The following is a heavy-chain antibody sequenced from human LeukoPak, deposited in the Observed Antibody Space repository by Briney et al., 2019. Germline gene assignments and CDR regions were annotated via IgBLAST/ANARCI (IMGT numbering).Heavy chain of an antibody. V-gene: IGHV1-8*01. D-gene: IGHD6-13*01. CDR3: ARARTPLIAAAGTHYYYGMDV. J-gene: IGHJ6*02. CDR2: MNPNSGNT. CDR1: GYTFASYD. Sequence: ASVKFSCKASGYTFASYDINWVRQATGQGLEWMGWMNPNSGNTGYAQKFQGRVTMTRNTSISTAYMELSSLRSDDTAVYYCARARTPLIAAAGTHYYYGMDVWGQGTTVTVSS.